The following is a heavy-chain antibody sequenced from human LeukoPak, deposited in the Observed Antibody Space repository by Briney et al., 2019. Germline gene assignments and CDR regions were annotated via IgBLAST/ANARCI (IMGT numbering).Heavy chain of an antibody. CDR2: IYSGGST. D-gene: IGHD2-2*01. J-gene: IGHJ4*02. Sequence: GGSLRLSCAASGFTVSSNYMSWVRQAPGKGLEWVSVIYSGGSTYYADSVKGRFTISRDNSKNTLYLQMNSLRAEDTAVYYCARLPAYCSSTSCYYDYWGQGTLVTVSS. CDR3: ARLPAYCSSTSCYYDY. V-gene: IGHV3-53*01. CDR1: GFTVSSNY.